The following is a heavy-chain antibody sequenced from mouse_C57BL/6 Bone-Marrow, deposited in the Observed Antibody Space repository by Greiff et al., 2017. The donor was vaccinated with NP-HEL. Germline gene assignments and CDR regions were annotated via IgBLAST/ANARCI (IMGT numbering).Heavy chain of an antibody. J-gene: IGHJ4*01. V-gene: IGHV1-63*01. D-gene: IGHD2-13*01. CDR3: ARSGVTTGVSYAMDY. CDR1: GYTFTNYW. Sequence: QVQLQQSGAELVRPGTSVKMSCKASGYTFTNYWIGWAKQRPGHGLEWIGDIYPGGGYTNYNEKFKGKAPLTADKSSSTAYLQFSSLTSEDSAIYYRARSGVTTGVSYAMDYWGQGTSVTVSS. CDR2: IYPGGGYT.